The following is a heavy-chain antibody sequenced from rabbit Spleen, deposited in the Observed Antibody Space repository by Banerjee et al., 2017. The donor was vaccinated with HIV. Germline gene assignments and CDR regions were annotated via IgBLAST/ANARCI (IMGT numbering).Heavy chain of an antibody. J-gene: IGHJ6*01. Sequence: QVVESGGGLVQPGGSLKLSCKASGFDFSTYSMSWVRQAPGKGLEWIGYIVPIFGVTYYANWVNGRFTISSHNAQNTLYLQLNSLTAADTATYFCARDTSTSFSSYGMDLWGPGTLVTVS. CDR2: IVPIFGVT. CDR3: ARDTSTSFSSYGMDL. D-gene: IGHD1-1*01. CDR1: GFDFSTYS. V-gene: IGHV1S7*01.